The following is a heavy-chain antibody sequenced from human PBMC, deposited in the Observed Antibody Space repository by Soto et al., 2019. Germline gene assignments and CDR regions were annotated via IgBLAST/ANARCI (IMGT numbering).Heavy chain of an antibody. CDR1: GGAVSSGTYY. CDR2: IYFTGST. CDR3: MRGPPRVQWFDP. Sequence: PSETLSITCTVSGGAVSSGTYYWSWIRQPPGKGLEWIGHIYFTGSTNYNPSLKSRVTMSLDTSRNQFSLKLSSVTAADTAVYYCMRGPPRVQWFDPWGLGTLVTVS. V-gene: IGHV4-61*01. J-gene: IGHJ5*02.